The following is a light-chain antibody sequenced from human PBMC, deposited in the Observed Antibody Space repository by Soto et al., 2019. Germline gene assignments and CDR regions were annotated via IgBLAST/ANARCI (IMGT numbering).Light chain of an antibody. CDR1: SSDVGGYNY. CDR2: EVS. Sequence: QSALPQPASVSGSLGQSITISCTGTSSDVGGYNYVSWYQQHPGKAPKLMIYEVSNRPSGVSIRFSGSKSDNPASLTISWLQAEDEADYYCSSYTSSSTPVVFGGGTKLTVL. J-gene: IGLJ2*01. CDR3: SSYTSSSTPVV. V-gene: IGLV2-14*01.